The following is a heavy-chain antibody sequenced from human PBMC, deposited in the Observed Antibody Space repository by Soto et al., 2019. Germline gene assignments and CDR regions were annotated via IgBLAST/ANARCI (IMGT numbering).Heavy chain of an antibody. Sequence: QVQRQQWGAGLLKPSESLSLTCAVYGGSFSGYYWSWIRQPPGKGLEWIGEINHSGSTNYNPSLKSRVTISVDTSKNQFSLKLSSVTAADTAVYYCARGWGRIFDYWGQGTLVTVSS. CDR2: INHSGST. D-gene: IGHD7-27*01. J-gene: IGHJ4*02. CDR1: GGSFSGYY. V-gene: IGHV4-34*01. CDR3: ARGWGRIFDY.